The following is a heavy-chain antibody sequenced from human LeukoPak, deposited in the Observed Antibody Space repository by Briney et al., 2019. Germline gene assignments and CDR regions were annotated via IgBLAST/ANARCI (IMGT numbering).Heavy chain of an antibody. CDR1: GGSISSY. Sequence: SETLSLTCTVSGGSISSYWSWIRQPAGKGLEWIGRIYGSGTTTYNPSLKSRVSMSIDTSKNQFSLKLMAVTAADTAVYYCARDSGTTGEVKFDPWGQGTLVTVSS. CDR2: IYGSGTT. J-gene: IGHJ5*02. D-gene: IGHD3-10*01. V-gene: IGHV4-4*07. CDR3: ARDSGTTGEVKFDP.